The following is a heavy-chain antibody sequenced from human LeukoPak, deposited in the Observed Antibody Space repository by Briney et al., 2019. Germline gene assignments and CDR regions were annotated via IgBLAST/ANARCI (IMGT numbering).Heavy chain of an antibody. Sequence: SVKVSCKASGGTFSSCAISWVRQAPGQGLEWMGGIIPIFGTANYAQKFQGRVTITADESTSTAYMELSSLRSEDTAVYYCASAALDDYSNAEGWFDPWGQGTLVTVSS. CDR3: ASAALDDYSNAEGWFDP. CDR2: IIPIFGTA. V-gene: IGHV1-69*13. CDR1: GGTFSSCA. J-gene: IGHJ5*02. D-gene: IGHD4-11*01.